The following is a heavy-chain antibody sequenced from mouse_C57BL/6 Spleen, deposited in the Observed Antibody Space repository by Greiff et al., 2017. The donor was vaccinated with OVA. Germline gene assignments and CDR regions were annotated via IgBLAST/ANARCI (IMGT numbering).Heavy chain of an antibody. CDR1: GYTFTSYG. V-gene: IGHV1-81*01. Sequence: VHLVESGAELARPGASVKLSCKASGYTFTSYGISWVKQRTGQGLEWIGEIYPRSGNTYYNEKFKGKATLTADKSSSTAYMELRSLTSEDSAVYFCARPYYYYYAMDYWGQGTSVTVSS. J-gene: IGHJ4*01. CDR2: IYPRSGNT. CDR3: ARPYYYYYAMDY. D-gene: IGHD2-10*01.